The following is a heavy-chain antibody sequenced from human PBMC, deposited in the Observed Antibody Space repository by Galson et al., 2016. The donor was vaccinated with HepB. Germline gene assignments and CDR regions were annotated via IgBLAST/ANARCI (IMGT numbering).Heavy chain of an antibody. CDR3: AKGGLRWYHNFNC. D-gene: IGHD4-23*01. CDR1: GSTFSTYA. V-gene: IGHV3-23*01. J-gene: IGHJ4*02. Sequence: SLRLSCAASGSTFSTYAMSWVRQAPGKGLEWVSVISGSAGSTYYADSVKGRFTISRDNSKNMLYMQVNSLRAEDTAVYYCAKGGLRWYHNFNCWGQGTLVTVSS. CDR2: ISGSAGST.